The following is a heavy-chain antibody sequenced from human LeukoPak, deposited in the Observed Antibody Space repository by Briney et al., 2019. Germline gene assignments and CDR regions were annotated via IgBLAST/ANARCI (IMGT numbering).Heavy chain of an antibody. V-gene: IGHV4-39*01. CDR2: IHYRLPT. Sequence: PSETLSLTCDVSGVSISGTNYYWGWIRQPPGMGLEWMRGIHYRLPTFYNPLLKSRVTISVDTSKNQISLRLRSVTAAGTAVYYCARHEEEDGCKAKTPDYWGQGTLVSDSS. J-gene: IGHJ4*02. D-gene: IGHD5-24*01. CDR3: ARHEEEDGCKAKTPDY. CDR1: GVSISGTNYY.